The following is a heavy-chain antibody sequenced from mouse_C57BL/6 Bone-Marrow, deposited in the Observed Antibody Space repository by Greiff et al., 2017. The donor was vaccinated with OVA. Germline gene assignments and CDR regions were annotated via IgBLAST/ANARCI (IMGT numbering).Heavy chain of an antibody. J-gene: IGHJ3*01. D-gene: IGHD2-1*01. Sequence: VQLQQSGAELVRPGASVTLSCKASGYTFTDYEMHWVKQTPVHGLEWIGAIDPETGGTAYNQKFKGKAILTADKSASTAYMELRSLTSEDSAVYYCTSDYGNTGAYWGQGTLVTVSA. CDR2: IDPETGGT. CDR3: TSDYGNTGAY. V-gene: IGHV1-15*01. CDR1: GYTFTDYE.